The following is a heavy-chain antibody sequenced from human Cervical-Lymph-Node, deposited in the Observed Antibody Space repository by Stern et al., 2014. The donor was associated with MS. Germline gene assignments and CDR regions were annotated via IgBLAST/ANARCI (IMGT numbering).Heavy chain of an antibody. D-gene: IGHD6-13*01. J-gene: IGHJ5*02. Sequence: VHLVESGAEVKKPGASVKVSCKVSGYNFTKYAIHWVRQAPGPRLERMGRINTANGNTEYSQKFQARVTLTADKSASTAYMELRSLRSEDTARYYCAKDHTSSWYVEGDWFDPWGQGTLVTVSS. CDR1: GYNFTKYA. V-gene: IGHV1-3*04. CDR3: AKDHTSSWYVEGDWFDP. CDR2: INTANGNT.